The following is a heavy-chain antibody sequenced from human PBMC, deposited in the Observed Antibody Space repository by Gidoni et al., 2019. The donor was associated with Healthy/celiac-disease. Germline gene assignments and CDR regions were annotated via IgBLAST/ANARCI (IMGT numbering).Heavy chain of an antibody. CDR2: SYYSGST. J-gene: IGHJ5*02. D-gene: IGHD3-10*01. V-gene: IGHV4-39*07. CDR3: ARDIGEGYYGSGSYSNWFDP. Sequence: QLQLQESGPGLVTPSATLSLTCTVAGGSISSSSYYWGWIRQPPWKGLEWIGRSYYSGSTYYNPSLKSRVTISVDTSKNQFSLKLSSVTAADTAVYYCARDIGEGYYGSGSYSNWFDPWGQGTLVTVSS. CDR1: GGSISSSSYY.